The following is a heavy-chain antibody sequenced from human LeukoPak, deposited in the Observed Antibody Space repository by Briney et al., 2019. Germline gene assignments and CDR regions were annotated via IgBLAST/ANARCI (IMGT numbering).Heavy chain of an antibody. J-gene: IGHJ4*02. CDR3: ARRGYDFWSGTQFGYFDY. CDR2: IYYSGST. Sequence: PSETLSLTCTVSGGSISSSSYYWGWIRQPPGKGREWIGSIYYSGSTYYHPSLNSRVTISVDTSKNQFSLKLSSVTAADTAVYYCARRGYDFWSGTQFGYFDYWGQGTLVTVSS. CDR1: GGSISSSSYY. D-gene: IGHD3-3*01. V-gene: IGHV4-39*01.